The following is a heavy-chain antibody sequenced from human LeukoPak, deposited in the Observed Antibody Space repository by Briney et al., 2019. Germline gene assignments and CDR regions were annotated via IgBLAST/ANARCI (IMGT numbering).Heavy chain of an antibody. D-gene: IGHD3-16*01. CDR1: GGSISSYY. V-gene: IGHV4-59*01. Sequence: PSETLSLTCTVSGGSISSYYWSWIRQPPGKGLEWIGYIYYSGSTNYNPSLKSRVTISVDTSKNQFSLKLSSVTAADTAVYYCATGVWGSLYYFDYWGQGTLVTVPS. CDR3: ATGVWGSLYYFDY. J-gene: IGHJ4*02. CDR2: IYYSGST.